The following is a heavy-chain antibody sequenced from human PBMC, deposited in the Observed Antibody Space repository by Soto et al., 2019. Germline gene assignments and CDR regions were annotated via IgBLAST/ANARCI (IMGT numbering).Heavy chain of an antibody. CDR1: GFTFSSYG. Sequence: QVQLVESGGGMVQPGRSLRLSCAASGFTFSSYGMHWVRQAPGKGLEWVAVIWYDGSNKYYADSVKGRFTISRDNSKNTLYLQMNSLRAEDTAVYYCARGIAVAGTAAFDIWGQGTMVTVSS. CDR3: ARGIAVAGTAAFDI. D-gene: IGHD6-19*01. V-gene: IGHV3-33*01. J-gene: IGHJ3*02. CDR2: IWYDGSNK.